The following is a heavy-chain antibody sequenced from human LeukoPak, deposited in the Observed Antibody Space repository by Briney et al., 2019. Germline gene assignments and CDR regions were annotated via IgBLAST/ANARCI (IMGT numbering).Heavy chain of an antibody. D-gene: IGHD2-15*01. CDR3: ARERDCSGGSCYVEYFQH. CDR1: GYTFTSYA. Sequence: ASVKVSCTPSGYTFTSYAMNWVRQAPGQGLEWMGWINTNTGNPTYAQGFTGRFVFSLDTSVSTAYLQISSLKAEDTAVYYCARERDCSGGSCYVEYFQHWGQGTLVTVSS. CDR2: INTNTGNP. V-gene: IGHV7-4-1*02. J-gene: IGHJ1*01.